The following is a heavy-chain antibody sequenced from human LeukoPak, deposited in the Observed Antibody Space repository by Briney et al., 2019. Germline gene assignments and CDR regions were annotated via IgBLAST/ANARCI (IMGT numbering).Heavy chain of an antibody. CDR1: GYSISSGYY. J-gene: IGHJ6*03. CDR3: ARDGAVAELYYYYYMDV. V-gene: IGHV4-38-2*02. Sequence: TASETLSLTCTVSGYSISSGYYWGWIRQPPGKGLEWIGSIYHSGSTYYNPSLKSRVTISVDTSKNQFSLKLSSVTAADTAVYYCARDGAVAELYYYYYMDVWGKGTTVTVSS. CDR2: IYHSGST. D-gene: IGHD6-19*01.